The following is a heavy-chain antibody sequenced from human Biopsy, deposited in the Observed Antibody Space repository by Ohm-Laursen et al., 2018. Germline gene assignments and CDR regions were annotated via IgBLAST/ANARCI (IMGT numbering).Heavy chain of an antibody. D-gene: IGHD2-15*01. CDR1: GFTFSSYG. V-gene: IGHV3-72*01. CDR2: IRDKANSYTT. CDR3: ARAGRYCSGGGCYSWFDS. Sequence: SLRLSCAASGFTFSSYGMHWVRQAPGKGLEWVGRIRDKANSYTTDYAASVKGRFTISRDDSKSSLYLQMNSLKTEDTALYYCARAGRYCSGGGCYSWFDSWGQGTLVTVSS. J-gene: IGHJ5*01.